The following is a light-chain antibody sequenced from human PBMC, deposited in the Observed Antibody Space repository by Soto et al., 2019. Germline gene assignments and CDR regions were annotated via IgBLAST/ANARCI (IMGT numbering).Light chain of an antibody. J-gene: IGLJ1*01. Sequence: QSALTQPASVSGSPGQSITISCTGTSSDVGGYNYVAWYQQHPDKAPKLMIFEVTNRPSGVSDRFSGSKSGNTASLTISGLQAEDEADSYSRSYATTSTLVFGTGTKLTVL. CDR1: SSDVGGYNY. V-gene: IGLV2-14*01. CDR2: EVT. CDR3: RSYATTSTLV.